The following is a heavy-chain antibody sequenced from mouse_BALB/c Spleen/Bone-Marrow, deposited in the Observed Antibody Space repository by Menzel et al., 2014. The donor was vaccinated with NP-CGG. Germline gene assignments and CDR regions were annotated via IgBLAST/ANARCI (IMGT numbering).Heavy chain of an antibody. CDR3: ASYYYGHYLDY. CDR2: IDPANGNT. D-gene: IGHD1-1*01. CDR1: GFNIKDTY. J-gene: IGHJ2*01. Sequence: VQLQQPGAELVKPGASVKLSCTASGFNIKDTYLHWVKQRPEQGLEWIGRIDPANGNTKYDPKFQGKATITADTSSNTAYLQLSSLTSEDTAVYYCASYYYGHYLDYWGQGTTLTVSS. V-gene: IGHV14-3*02.